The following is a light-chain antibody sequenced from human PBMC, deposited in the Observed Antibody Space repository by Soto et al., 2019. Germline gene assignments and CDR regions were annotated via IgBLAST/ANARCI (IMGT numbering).Light chain of an antibody. CDR2: GAS. V-gene: IGKV3-15*01. J-gene: IGKJ2*01. CDR3: QQYNNWPPGKYT. Sequence: EIMMTQSPATLSVSPGERATLSCRASQSVSSNLAWYQKKPGQAPRLLIYGASTRATGIPARFSGSGSGTECTLTISSLQSEDVAVYYCQQYNNWPPGKYTFGQGTKLEIK. CDR1: QSVSSN.